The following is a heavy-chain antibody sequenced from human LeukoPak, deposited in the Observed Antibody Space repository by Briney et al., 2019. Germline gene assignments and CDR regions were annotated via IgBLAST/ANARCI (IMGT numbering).Heavy chain of an antibody. D-gene: IGHD1-20*01. J-gene: IGHJ5*02. CDR1: GFTFSSYW. CDR3: AKDYGLTGTGGAWLDP. V-gene: IGHV3-7*01. CDR2: IKQDGSEK. Sequence: GGSLRLSCAASGFTFSSYWMSWVRQASGKGLEWVANIKQDGSEKYYVDSVKGRFTISRDNSKNTLYLQMNSLRTEDAAVYYCAKDYGLTGTGGAWLDPWGQGTLVTVSS.